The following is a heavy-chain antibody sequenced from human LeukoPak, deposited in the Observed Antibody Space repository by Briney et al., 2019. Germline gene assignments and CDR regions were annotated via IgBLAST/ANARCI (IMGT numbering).Heavy chain of an antibody. CDR3: ARGGYCSSTSCYLLD. CDR2: ISSNGGST. Sequence: GGSLRLSCAASGFTFSSYAMYWFAKPPGKGLENVSVISSNGGSTDYANSVKGRFTISRDNSKNTLYLQMGSLRAEDMAVYYCARGGYCSSTSCYLLDWGQGTLVTVSS. CDR1: GFTFSSYA. V-gene: IGHV3-64*01. D-gene: IGHD2-2*01. J-gene: IGHJ4*02.